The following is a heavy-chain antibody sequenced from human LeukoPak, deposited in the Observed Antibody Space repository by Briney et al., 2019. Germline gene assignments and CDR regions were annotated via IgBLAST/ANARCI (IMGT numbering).Heavy chain of an antibody. D-gene: IGHD1-26*01. Sequence: AGGSLRLSCAASGFTFSSYWMSWVRQAPGKGLERVANIKEDGGEIHFVDSMKGRFTISRDNAKNSLYLQMNSLRGDDTAVYYCARSGYSHSWDYWGQGTLVIVSS. CDR1: GFTFSSYW. CDR3: ARSGYSHSWDY. V-gene: IGHV3-7*03. J-gene: IGHJ4*02. CDR2: IKEDGGEI.